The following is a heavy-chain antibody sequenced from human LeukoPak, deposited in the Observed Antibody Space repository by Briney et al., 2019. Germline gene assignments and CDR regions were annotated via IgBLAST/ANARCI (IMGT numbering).Heavy chain of an antibody. Sequence: PGGSLRLSCAASGFAFSSYDMSWIRQPPGKGLEWIGEINHSGGTNYNPSLKGRVTISVDTSKNQFSLKLSSVTAADTAVYYCAGRALFDYGNPNIAAAGTDVPAYNWFDPWGQGTLVTVSS. D-gene: IGHD6-13*01. J-gene: IGHJ5*02. V-gene: IGHV4-34*01. CDR1: GFAFSSYD. CDR3: AGRALFDYGNPNIAAAGTDVPAYNWFDP. CDR2: INHSGGT.